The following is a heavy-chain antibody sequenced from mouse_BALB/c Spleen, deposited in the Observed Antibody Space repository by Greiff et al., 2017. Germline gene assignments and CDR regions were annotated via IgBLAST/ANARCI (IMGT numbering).Heavy chain of an antibody. J-gene: IGHJ4*01. CDR2: IWSGGST. CDR3: ARPNYRYDDGRYYYAMDY. Sequence: VQVVESGPGLVQPSQSLSITCTVSGFSLTSYGVHWVRQSPGKGLEWLGVIWSGGSTDYNAAFISRLSISKDNSKSQVFFKMNSLQANDTAIYYCARPNYRYDDGRYYYAMDYWGQGTSVTVSS. D-gene: IGHD2-14*01. CDR1: GFSLTSYG. V-gene: IGHV2-2*02.